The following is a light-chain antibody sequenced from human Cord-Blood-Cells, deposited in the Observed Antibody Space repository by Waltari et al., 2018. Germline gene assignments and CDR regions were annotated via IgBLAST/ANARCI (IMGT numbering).Light chain of an antibody. V-gene: IGLV2-14*01. CDR1: SSDVGGYNY. CDR2: DVS. J-gene: IGLJ3*02. CDR3: SSYTSSSTLV. Sequence: QSALTQPASVSGSPGQSITISCTGTSSDVGGYNYVSWYQQHPGKDPKLMIYDVSNRPSGVSNRFSGSKSGNTASLTISELQAEDEADYYCSSYTSSSTLVFGGGTKLTVL.